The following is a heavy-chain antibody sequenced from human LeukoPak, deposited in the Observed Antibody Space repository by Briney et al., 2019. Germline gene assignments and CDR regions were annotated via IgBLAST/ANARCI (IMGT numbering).Heavy chain of an antibody. CDR1: GYTFTGCY. Sequence: ASVKVSCKASGYTFTGCYMHWVRQAPGQGLEWMGWINPNSGGTNYAQKFQGWVTMTRDTSISTAYMELSRLRSDDTAVYYCARDLGVAVAGYYYYGMDVWGQGTTVTVSS. CDR3: ARDLGVAVAGYYYYGMDV. D-gene: IGHD6-19*01. CDR2: INPNSGGT. V-gene: IGHV1-2*04. J-gene: IGHJ6*02.